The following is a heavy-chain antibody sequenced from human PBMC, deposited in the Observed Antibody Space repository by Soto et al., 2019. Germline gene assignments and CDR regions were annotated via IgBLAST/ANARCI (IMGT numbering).Heavy chain of an antibody. Sequence: QITLKESGPTLVKPTQTLTLPCTFSGFSLSTFGVGVGWIRQPPGKALEWLALIYWDDDKRYSPSLRSRLTITKDTSKNQVVLTMTNLDPLDTATYYCAVSKTILGFETWGQGTLVTVSS. J-gene: IGHJ5*02. V-gene: IGHV2-5*02. CDR2: IYWDDDK. CDR1: GFSLSTFGVG. CDR3: AVSKTILGFET. D-gene: IGHD3-3*01.